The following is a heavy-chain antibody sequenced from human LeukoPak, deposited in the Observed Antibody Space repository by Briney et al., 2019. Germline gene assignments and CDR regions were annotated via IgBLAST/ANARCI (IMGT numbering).Heavy chain of an antibody. CDR2: INSDGSST. CDR3: ARDLTLSRVIRGVIAY. D-gene: IGHD3-10*01. CDR1: GFTFSNYW. V-gene: IGHV3-74*01. J-gene: IGHJ4*02. Sequence: PGGSLRLSCAASGFTFSNYWMHWVRQAPGKGLVWVSRINSDGSSTTYADSVKGRFTISRDNAKNTLYLQMNSLRGEDTAVYYCARDLTLSRVIRGVIAYWGQGTLVTVSS.